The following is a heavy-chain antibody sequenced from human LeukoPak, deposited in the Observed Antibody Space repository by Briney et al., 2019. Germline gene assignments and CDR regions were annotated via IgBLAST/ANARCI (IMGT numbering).Heavy chain of an antibody. CDR1: GFTFSSYA. Sequence: PGGSLRLSFAASGFTFSSYAMHWVRQAPGKGREYVSAISSNGGSTYYANSVKGRFSISRDNSKNTLYLQMGSLRAEDMAVYYCARVGAHDAFHIWGQGTMVTVSS. CDR2: ISSNGGST. D-gene: IGHD4/OR15-4a*01. J-gene: IGHJ3*02. CDR3: ARVGAHDAFHI. V-gene: IGHV3-64*01.